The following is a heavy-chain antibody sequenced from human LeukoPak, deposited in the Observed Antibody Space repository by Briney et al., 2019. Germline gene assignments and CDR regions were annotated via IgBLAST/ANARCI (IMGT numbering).Heavy chain of an antibody. V-gene: IGHV3-21*01. CDR3: ARSGCPGGSCYLRYSWLDL. D-gene: IGHD2-15*01. CDR1: GFTFSNSD. Sequence: GGSLSLSCATSGFTFSNSDMNWVRQAPGKGLEWVSSITTTSSYICYADSVRGRFTISRDNAKNSLYLHMDSLRAEDTAVYYCARSGCPGGSCYLRYSWLDLWGRGTLVTVSS. CDR2: ITTTSSYI. J-gene: IGHJ5*02.